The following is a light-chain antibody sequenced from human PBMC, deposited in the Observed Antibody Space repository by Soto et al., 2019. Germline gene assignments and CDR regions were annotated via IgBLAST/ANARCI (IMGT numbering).Light chain of an antibody. CDR3: MQATQYPPYT. CDR1: HSLLHRDGNTH. J-gene: IGKJ2*01. CDR2: KIS. Sequence: DIVMTQTPLSSPVTLGQPASISCRSSHSLLHRDGNTHLSWLQQRPGQPPRLLIYKISNRLSGVPDRFSGSGAGTDFTLKISRVEADDVGVYYCMQATQYPPYTFGQGTKLEIE. V-gene: IGKV2-24*01.